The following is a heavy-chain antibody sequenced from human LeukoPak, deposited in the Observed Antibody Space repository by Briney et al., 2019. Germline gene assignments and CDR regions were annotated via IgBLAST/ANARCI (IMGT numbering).Heavy chain of an antibody. D-gene: IGHD3-3*01. J-gene: IGHJ4*02. CDR2: ISSSGSTL. V-gene: IGHV3-11*04. Sequence: GGSLRLSCAASGFTFSDYYMTWIRQPPGKGLEWLSYISSSGSTLDYADSVKGRFTISRDNAKNSVSLQMNSLRAEDTAVYYCARSEKNYDFWTGEDYWGQGTLVTVS. CDR3: ARSEKNYDFWTGEDY. CDR1: GFTFSDYY.